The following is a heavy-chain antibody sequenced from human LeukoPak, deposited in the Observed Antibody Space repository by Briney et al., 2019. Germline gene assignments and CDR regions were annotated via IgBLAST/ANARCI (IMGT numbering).Heavy chain of an antibody. J-gene: IGHJ4*02. Sequence: GGSLRLSCAASGFTFDDYAMHWVRQVPGKGLEWVSLISGDGGSTYYADSVKGRFTISRDNSKNSLYLQMNSLRTEDTALYYCAKDTSYDSSGYYYGVDYWGQGTLVTVSS. CDR1: GFTFDDYA. CDR3: AKDTSYDSSGYYYGVDY. D-gene: IGHD3-22*01. V-gene: IGHV3-43*02. CDR2: ISGDGGST.